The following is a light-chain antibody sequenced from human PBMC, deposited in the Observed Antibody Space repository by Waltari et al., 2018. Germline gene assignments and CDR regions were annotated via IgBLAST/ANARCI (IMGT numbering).Light chain of an antibody. Sequence: QSALTQPPSASGSPGQSVTISCTGTSSDVGGYNYVSWYQQHPGKAPTLMIYEVSKGPSGVPDRFSGSKSGNTASLTVSGLQAEDEADYYCSSYAGTDVVFGGGTKLTVL. CDR1: SSDVGGYNY. J-gene: IGLJ2*01. CDR2: EVS. CDR3: SSYAGTDVV. V-gene: IGLV2-8*01.